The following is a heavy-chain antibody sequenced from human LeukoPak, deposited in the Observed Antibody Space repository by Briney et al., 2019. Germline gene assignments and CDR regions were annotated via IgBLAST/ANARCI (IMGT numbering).Heavy chain of an antibody. CDR3: ARGKGIEN. Sequence: GGSLRLSCAASGFTFSSYGMHWVRQAPGKGLEWISYISPSTTTIYYADSVKGRFTISRDNAKNSLYLQMNSLRAEDTAVYYCARGKGIENWGQGTLVTVSS. J-gene: IGHJ4*02. CDR2: ISPSTTTI. CDR1: GFTFSSYG. V-gene: IGHV3-48*01. D-gene: IGHD2-15*01.